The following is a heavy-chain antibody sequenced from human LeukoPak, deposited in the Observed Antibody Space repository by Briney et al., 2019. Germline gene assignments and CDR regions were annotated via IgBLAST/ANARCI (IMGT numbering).Heavy chain of an antibody. CDR1: GFTFSSYT. CDR3: ARRATTERGHSYGLDF. Sequence: PGGSLRLSCAASGFTFSSYTMNWVRQAPGKGLEWVSSISSSSSYIYYADSLTGRSTISRDNAKNSLYLQMNSLRAEDTAMYYCARRATTERGHSYGLDFWGQGTLVTVSS. V-gene: IGHV3-21*01. J-gene: IGHJ4*02. D-gene: IGHD5-18*01. CDR2: ISSSSSYI.